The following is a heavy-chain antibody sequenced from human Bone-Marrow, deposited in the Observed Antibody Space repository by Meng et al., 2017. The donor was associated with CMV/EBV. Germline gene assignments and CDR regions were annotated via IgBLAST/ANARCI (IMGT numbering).Heavy chain of an antibody. J-gene: IGHJ4*02. CDR2: IYWDGDK. CDR1: GFSLNSNGMG. V-gene: IGHV2-5*02. Sequence: QITSKESGPALLKPPPTLTLTCTFSGFSLNSNGMGVGWIRQPPGKALEWLALIYWDGDKRYSPSLKSRLTITKDTSNNQVVLTMTNMGPVDTATYFCAHRPTEGLFDYWGQGTLVTVSS. CDR3: AHRPTEGLFDY.